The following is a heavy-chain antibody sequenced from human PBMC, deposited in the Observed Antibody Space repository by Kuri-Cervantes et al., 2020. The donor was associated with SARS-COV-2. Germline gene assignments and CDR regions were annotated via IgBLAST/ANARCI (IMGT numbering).Heavy chain of an antibody. V-gene: IGHV3-30*02. Sequence: GESPKISCAASGFTFSSYSMNWVRQAPGKGLEWVAFIRYDGSNKYYADSVRGRFTISRDNGQKSLFLQMNSLRADDTAVYYCARGGEDAVQETRNWFEPWGQGTQVTVSS. CDR2: IRYDGSNK. CDR3: ARGGEDAVQETRNWFEP. CDR1: GFTFSSYS. J-gene: IGHJ5*02. D-gene: IGHD3-10*01.